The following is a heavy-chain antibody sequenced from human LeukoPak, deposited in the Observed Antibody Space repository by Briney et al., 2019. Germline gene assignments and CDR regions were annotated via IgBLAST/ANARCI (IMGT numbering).Heavy chain of an antibody. Sequence: PSETLSLTCAVYGGSFSDDYWSWIRQPPGKGLEWIGEINHSGSTNYNPSLKSRVTISVDTSKNQFSLKLNSVTAADTAVYYCARGHCSGGSCYAITFDYWGQGTLVTVSS. CDR1: GGSFSDDY. CDR2: INHSGST. D-gene: IGHD2-15*01. V-gene: IGHV4-34*01. J-gene: IGHJ4*02. CDR3: ARGHCSGGSCYAITFDY.